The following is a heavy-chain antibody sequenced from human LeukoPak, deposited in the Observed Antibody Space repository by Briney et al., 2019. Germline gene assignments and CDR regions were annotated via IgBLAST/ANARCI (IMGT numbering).Heavy chain of an antibody. CDR1: GGSISSSSYY. Sequence: SETLSLTCTVSGGSISSSSYYWGWIRQPPGKGLEWIGSIYYSGSTYYNPYLKSRFTISVDTSKNQFSLKLSSVTAADTAVYYCARLSSDDFWSGYYHYYYYYMDVWGKGTTVTVSS. CDR3: ARLSSDDFWSGYYHYYYYYMDV. J-gene: IGHJ6*03. CDR2: IYYSGST. V-gene: IGHV4-39*01. D-gene: IGHD3-3*01.